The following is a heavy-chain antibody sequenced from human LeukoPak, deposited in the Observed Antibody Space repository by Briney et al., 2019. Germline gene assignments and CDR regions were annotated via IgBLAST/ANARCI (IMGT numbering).Heavy chain of an antibody. V-gene: IGHV4-59*12. D-gene: IGHD2-15*01. CDR1: GGSISSYY. CDR2: IYYSDSGSA. Sequence: PSETLSLTCTVSGGSISSYYWSWIRQPPGRGLEWIGYIYYSDSGSATYNPSLKSRVTISVDTSKNQLSLKLSSVTAADTAVYYCARAGCSGGSCYYLTEYFQHWGQGTLVTVFS. CDR3: ARAGCSGGSCYYLTEYFQH. J-gene: IGHJ1*01.